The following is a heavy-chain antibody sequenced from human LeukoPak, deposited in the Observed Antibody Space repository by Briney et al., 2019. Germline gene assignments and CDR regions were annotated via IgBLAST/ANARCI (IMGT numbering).Heavy chain of an antibody. J-gene: IGHJ4*02. CDR2: ISGSDGST. CDR3: AKVETSGGANCYALDY. V-gene: IGHV3-23*01. CDR1: GFTFDDYA. D-gene: IGHD2-2*01. Sequence: GGSLRLSCAASGFTFDDYAMHWVRQAPDKGLEWVSAISGSDGSTYYADSVKGRFTISRDDSQNTLYLQMNSLSAEDTAVYYCAKVETSGGANCYALDYWGQGTLVTVSS.